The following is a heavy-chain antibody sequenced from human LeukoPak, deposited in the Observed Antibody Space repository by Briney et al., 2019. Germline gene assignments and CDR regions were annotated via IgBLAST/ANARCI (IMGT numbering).Heavy chain of an antibody. Sequence: GGSLRLSCAASGFTFSNYWMHWVRQVPGEGLVWVSRINSDGSSTSYADSVKGRFTISRDNAKNTLYLQMNSLRAEDTAVYYCARTWDRTSFDYWGQGTLVTVSS. V-gene: IGHV3-74*01. CDR1: GFTFSNYW. J-gene: IGHJ4*02. CDR2: INSDGSST. CDR3: ARTWDRTSFDY. D-gene: IGHD1-26*01.